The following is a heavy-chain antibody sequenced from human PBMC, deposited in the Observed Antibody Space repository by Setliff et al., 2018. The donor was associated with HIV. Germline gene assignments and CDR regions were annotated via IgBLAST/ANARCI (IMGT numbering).Heavy chain of an antibody. V-gene: IGHV4-59*08. CDR3: ARGALQDGTGSYYEGFDY. Sequence: SETLSLTCTVSGGSISSHYWSWIRQPPGKGLEWIGYIYYSGSTNYNPSLKSRVTISVDTSKNQFSLKLSSVTAADTAVYYCARGALQDGTGSYYEGFDYWGQGTLVTVSS. CDR1: GGSISSHY. J-gene: IGHJ4*02. CDR2: IYYSGST. D-gene: IGHD1-26*01.